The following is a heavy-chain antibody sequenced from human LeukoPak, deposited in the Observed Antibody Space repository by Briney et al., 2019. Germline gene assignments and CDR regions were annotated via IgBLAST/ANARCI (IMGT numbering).Heavy chain of an antibody. CDR2: IIHILGIA. Sequence: ASVKVSCKASGGTFSSYTISWVRQAPGQGLEWMGRIIHILGIANYAQKFQGRVTITADKSTSTAYMELSSLRSEDTAVYYCATLATARPYYFDYWGQGTLVTVSS. J-gene: IGHJ4*02. D-gene: IGHD5-12*01. V-gene: IGHV1-69*02. CDR1: GGTFSSYT. CDR3: ATLATARPYYFDY.